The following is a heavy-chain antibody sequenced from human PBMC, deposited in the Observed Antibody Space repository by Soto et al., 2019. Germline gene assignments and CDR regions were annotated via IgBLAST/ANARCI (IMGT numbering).Heavy chain of an antibody. CDR2: TYYRSKWYN. V-gene: IGHV6-1*01. D-gene: IGHD3-16*01. Sequence: LSLRYAIWRNIVANIRVAWNWIRKYPSRGLEWLGRTYYRSKWYNHYAVSVKSRITVNPDTSKNQFSLQLNSVNPEDTAVYYCATEGPGRFFAFWGQGSLVPV. CDR1: RNIVANIRVA. J-gene: IGHJ4*02. CDR3: ATEGPGRFFAF.